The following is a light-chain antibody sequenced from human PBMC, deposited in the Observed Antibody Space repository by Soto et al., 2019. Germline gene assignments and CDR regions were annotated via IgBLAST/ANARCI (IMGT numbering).Light chain of an antibody. V-gene: IGLV2-14*01. J-gene: IGLJ1*01. CDR1: SSDVGGYNY. CDR3: SSYTSSSNPYV. Sequence: QSVLTQPASVSGSPGQSITISCTGTSSDVGGYNYVSWYQQHPGKAPKLMIYDVSNRPSGVSNRFSGSKSGNTASLTISGLQAEDEADYYCSSYTSSSNPYVFGTGTKSPS. CDR2: DVS.